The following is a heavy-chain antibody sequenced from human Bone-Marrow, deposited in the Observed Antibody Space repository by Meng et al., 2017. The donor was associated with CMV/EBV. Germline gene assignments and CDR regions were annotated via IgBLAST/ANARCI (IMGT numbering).Heavy chain of an antibody. CDR3: ARDRCSSASCYTPSYYFDY. CDR1: GGSISSGSYY. V-gene: IGHV4-39*07. J-gene: IGHJ4*02. CDR2: IYYSGST. D-gene: IGHD2-2*02. Sequence: SETLSLTCTVSGGSISSGSYYWGWIRQPPGKGLELIGSIYYSGSTYHNPSLKSRVTMSIDASKNLFSLKLRSVTAADTAVYYCARDRCSSASCYTPSYYFDYWGQGTLVTVSS.